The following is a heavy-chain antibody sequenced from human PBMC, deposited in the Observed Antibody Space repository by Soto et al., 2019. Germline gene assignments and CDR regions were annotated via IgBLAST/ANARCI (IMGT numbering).Heavy chain of an antibody. J-gene: IGHJ4*02. Sequence: SETLSLTCTVSGGSISSGDYYWSWFRQPPGKGLEWIGYIYYSGSTYYSPSLKSRLTMSVDASKNHLSLKLSSVTAADTAVYYCARAFDDSSGYYGGLGYWGQGTLVTVSS. V-gene: IGHV4-30-4*01. CDR2: IYYSGST. CDR1: GGSISSGDYY. CDR3: ARAFDDSSGYYGGLGY. D-gene: IGHD3-22*01.